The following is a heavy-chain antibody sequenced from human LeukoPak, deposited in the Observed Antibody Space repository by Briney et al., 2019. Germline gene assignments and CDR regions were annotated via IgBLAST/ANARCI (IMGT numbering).Heavy chain of an antibody. CDR3: ARHPSTGSRIFDY. D-gene: IGHD1-1*01. CDR1: GRSISGYY. CDR2: IYYSWST. Sequence: SETLSLTCTVSGRSISGYYWSWIRQPPGKRLEWIGYIYYSWSTNYNPSLKSRVTISVDTSKNQFSLKLSSVTAADTAVYYCARHPSTGSRIFDYWGQGTLATVSS. V-gene: IGHV4-59*08. J-gene: IGHJ4*02.